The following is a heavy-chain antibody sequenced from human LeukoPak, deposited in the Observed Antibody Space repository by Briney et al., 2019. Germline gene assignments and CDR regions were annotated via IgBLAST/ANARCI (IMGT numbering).Heavy chain of an antibody. CDR3: ARLTGQQLVQDYYMDV. V-gene: IGHV4-34*01. Sequence: SETLSLTCAVYGGSFSGYYWSWIRQPPGKGLEWIGEINHSGSTNYNPSLKSRVTISVDTSKNQFSLKLSSVTAADTAVYYCARLTGQQLVQDYYMDVWGKGTTVTVSS. J-gene: IGHJ6*03. D-gene: IGHD6-13*01. CDR1: GGSFSGYY. CDR2: INHSGST.